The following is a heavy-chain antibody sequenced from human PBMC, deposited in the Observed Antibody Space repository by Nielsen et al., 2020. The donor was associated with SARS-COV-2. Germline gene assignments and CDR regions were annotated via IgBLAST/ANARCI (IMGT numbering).Heavy chain of an antibody. Sequence: GESLKISCAASGFTFSDYYMSWIRQAPGKGLEWISYIRSGSTYTNYADSVKGRFTISRDDAKNSLYLQMNSLRAEETAVYYCAREGRDLPLDYWGQGVLVTVSS. J-gene: IGHJ4*02. V-gene: IGHV3-11*05. CDR2: IRSGSTYT. D-gene: IGHD5-24*01. CDR3: AREGRDLPLDY. CDR1: GFTFSDYY.